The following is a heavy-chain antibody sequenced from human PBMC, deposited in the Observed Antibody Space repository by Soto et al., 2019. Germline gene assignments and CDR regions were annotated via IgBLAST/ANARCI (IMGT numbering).Heavy chain of an antibody. CDR1: GFTFSSFW. V-gene: IGHV3-7*04. Sequence: EVHLVESGGGLVQPGGSLRLSCAASGFTFSSFWMSWVRQAPGKGLEWVANIDHDGSEKYYVDSVKGRFTISRDNAKNSLYLQMNGLRAEDTAVYYCARGMTAAGTWGQGTLVTVSS. D-gene: IGHD6-13*01. J-gene: IGHJ5*02. CDR3: ARGMTAAGT. CDR2: IDHDGSEK.